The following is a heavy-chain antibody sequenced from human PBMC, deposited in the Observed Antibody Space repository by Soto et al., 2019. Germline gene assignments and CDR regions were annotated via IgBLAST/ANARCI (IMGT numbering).Heavy chain of an antibody. V-gene: IGHV3-30*18. J-gene: IGHJ6*02. CDR1: VFTFRSYG. D-gene: IGHD1-7*01. CDR3: AKYRPDCNYAYYYYGMDG. CDR2: ISCDGSDE. Sequence: PGGSLRLSCAASVFTFRSYGMHLVRQAPGKGLEGVAVISCDGSDEYYADSVKGRFTISRYNSKNTLYLQMNSLRAEDTAVYYCAKYRPDCNYAYYYYGMDGWGQGTKVTVS.